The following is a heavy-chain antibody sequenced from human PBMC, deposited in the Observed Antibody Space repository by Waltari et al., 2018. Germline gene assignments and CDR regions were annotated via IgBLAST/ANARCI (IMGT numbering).Heavy chain of an antibody. V-gene: IGHV3-21*01. CDR2: ISSTGTYT. D-gene: IGHD7-27*01. J-gene: IGHJ4*02. CDR1: GFTFGSYN. CDR3: ATGGWGFYLDH. Sequence: EVQLVESGGGLVKPGGSLRLPCPASGFTFGSYNMNWVRQAPGKGLEWVASISSTGTYTHYADSVKGRFTISRDNAKNSLYLQMNSLRDEDTAVYYCATGGWGFYLDHWGLGTLVSFSS.